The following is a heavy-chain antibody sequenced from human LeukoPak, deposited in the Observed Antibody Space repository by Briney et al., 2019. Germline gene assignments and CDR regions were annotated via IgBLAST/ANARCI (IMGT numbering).Heavy chain of an antibody. D-gene: IGHD3-10*01. V-gene: IGHV3-23*01. CDR1: GLTFSGYA. Sequence: GGSLRLSCAASGLTFSGYAMNWVRQAPGKGLEWVSGVGGSGGSTYYADSVKGRFTISRDNSKNTLFLQMNSLRAEDTSIYYCAKAYCSGYYYAYFDYWGQGALVTVSS. CDR3: AKAYCSGYYYAYFDY. CDR2: VGGSGGST. J-gene: IGHJ4*02.